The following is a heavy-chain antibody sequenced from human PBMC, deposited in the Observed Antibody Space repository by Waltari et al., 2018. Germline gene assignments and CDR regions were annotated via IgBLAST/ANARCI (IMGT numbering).Heavy chain of an antibody. CDR1: GGSISSHY. J-gene: IGHJ4*02. CDR3: ARGSGRIDY. V-gene: IGHV4-59*11. CDR2: IYYSGRT. D-gene: IGHD1-26*01. Sequence: QVQLQESGPGLVKPSETLSLTCTVSGGSISSHYWSWIRQPPGKGLEWIGYIYYSGRTNYNPSLKSRVTISVDTSKNQFSLKLSSVTAADTAVYYCARGSGRIDYWGQGTLVTVSS.